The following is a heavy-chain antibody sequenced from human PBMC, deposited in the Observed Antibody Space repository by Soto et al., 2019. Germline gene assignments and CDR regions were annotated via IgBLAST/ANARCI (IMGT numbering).Heavy chain of an antibody. Sequence: GGSLRLSCAASGFTFSSYGMHWVRQAPGKGLEWVAVISYDGSNKYYADSVKGRFTISRDNSKNTLYLQMNSLRAEDTAVYYCAKDSARYCSGGSCYPPDYWGQGTLVTVSS. J-gene: IGHJ4*02. CDR3: AKDSARYCSGGSCYPPDY. D-gene: IGHD2-15*01. CDR2: ISYDGSNK. CDR1: GFTFSSYG. V-gene: IGHV3-30*18.